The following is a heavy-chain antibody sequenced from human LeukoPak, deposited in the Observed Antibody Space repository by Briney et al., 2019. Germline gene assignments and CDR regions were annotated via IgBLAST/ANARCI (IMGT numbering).Heavy chain of an antibody. Sequence: PSETLSLTCTVSGYSISSGYYWGWIRQPPGKGLEWIGSIYHSGSTNYNPSLKSRVTISVDTSKNQFSLKLSSVTAADTAVYYCAREWSSSWYRTSAEYFQHWGQGTLVTVSS. J-gene: IGHJ1*01. V-gene: IGHV4-38-2*02. D-gene: IGHD6-13*01. CDR3: AREWSSSWYRTSAEYFQH. CDR2: IYHSGST. CDR1: GYSISSGYY.